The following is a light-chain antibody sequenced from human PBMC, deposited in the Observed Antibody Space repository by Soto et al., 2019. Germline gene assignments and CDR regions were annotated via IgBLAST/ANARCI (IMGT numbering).Light chain of an antibody. CDR1: QAVNPW. CDR3: QQYYSRES. Sequence: DIQMTQSPSVVSASVGDTVTITCRASQAVNPWLAWHQQKPGRVPRVLIYKTSDLENGVPSRFSGSGSGTEFTLTISNLPPADFATYYCQQYYSRESFGQGTKV. V-gene: IGKV1-5*03. CDR2: KTS. J-gene: IGKJ1*01.